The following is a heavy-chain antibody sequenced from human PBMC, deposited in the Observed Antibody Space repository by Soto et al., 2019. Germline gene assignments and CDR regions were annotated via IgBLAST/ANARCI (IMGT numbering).Heavy chain of an antibody. CDR2: INYSGST. V-gene: IGHV4-39*01. D-gene: IGHD5-18*01. CDR1: GGSISSSSYY. J-gene: IGHJ5*02. Sequence: QLQLQESGPGLVKPSETLSLTCTVSGGSISSSSYYWGWIRQPPGKGLEWIGTINYSGSTYYNPSLNSRVTISVDTSKNQFSLKVGAVTAADTAIYYCARLPRIQLWLGWLDPWCQGTLVTVSS. CDR3: ARLPRIQLWLGWLDP.